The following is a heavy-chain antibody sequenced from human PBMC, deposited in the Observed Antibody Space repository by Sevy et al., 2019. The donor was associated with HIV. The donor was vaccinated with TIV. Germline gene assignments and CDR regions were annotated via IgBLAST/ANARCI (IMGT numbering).Heavy chain of an antibody. CDR2: ISGLSNYI. V-gene: IGHV3-21*01. CDR1: GFAFSTYS. D-gene: IGHD6-6*01. CDR3: AKGVQTYDAFDI. Sequence: GESLKISCAASGFAFSTYSMNWVRQAPGKGLEWVSYISGLSNYIYYADSVKGRFSISRDNAKNSLYLQMNSLRAEDTAIYYCAKGVQTYDAFDIWGQGTMVTVSS. J-gene: IGHJ3*02.